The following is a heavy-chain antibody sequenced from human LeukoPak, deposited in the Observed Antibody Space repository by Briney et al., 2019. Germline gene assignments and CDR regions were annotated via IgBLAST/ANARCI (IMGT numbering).Heavy chain of an antibody. CDR3: ARSFVDVFSSCGGDCYPRYFDY. V-gene: IGHV4-39*07. Sequence: PSETLSLTCTVSGGSISSSSYYWGWIRQPPGKGLEWIGSIYYSGSTYYNPSLQSRVTISVDTSKNQFSLKLSSVTAADTAVYYCARSFVDVFSSCGGDCYPRYFDYWGQGTLVTVSS. CDR1: GGSISSSSYY. J-gene: IGHJ4*02. CDR2: IYYSGST. D-gene: IGHD2-21*02.